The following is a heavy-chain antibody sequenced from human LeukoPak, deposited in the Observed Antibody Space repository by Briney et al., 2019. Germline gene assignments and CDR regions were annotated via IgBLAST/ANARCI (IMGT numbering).Heavy chain of an antibody. J-gene: IGHJ4*02. CDR2: ISYDGSNK. Sequence: GRSLRLSCAASGFTFSSYAMHWVRQAPGKGLEWVAVISYDGSNKYYADSVKGRFTISRDNAKNSLYLQMNSLRAEDTAVYYCARDQVETYYYGSGSYYPLDYWGQGTLVTVSS. V-gene: IGHV3-30-3*01. D-gene: IGHD3-10*01. CDR3: ARDQVETYYYGSGSYYPLDY. CDR1: GFTFSSYA.